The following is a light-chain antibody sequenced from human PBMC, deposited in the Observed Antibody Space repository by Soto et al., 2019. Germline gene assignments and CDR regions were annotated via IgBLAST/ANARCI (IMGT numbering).Light chain of an antibody. CDR3: SSFAGNNNLV. V-gene: IGLV2-8*01. J-gene: IGLJ2*01. CDR2: EVS. CDR1: SSYVGGYNY. Sequence: QSALTQPPSASGSPGQSVTISCTGNSSYVGGYNYVSWYQQHPGKAPKLMISEVSKRPSGVPDRFSGSKSGNTASLTVSGLQAEDEADYYCSSFAGNNNLVFGGGTKLTVL.